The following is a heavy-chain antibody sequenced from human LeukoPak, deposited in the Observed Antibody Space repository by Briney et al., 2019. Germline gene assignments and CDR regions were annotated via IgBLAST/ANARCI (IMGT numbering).Heavy chain of an antibody. J-gene: IGHJ3*02. CDR1: GYTFTGYY. CDR3: ARTYDFWSGYSMGHAFDI. Sequence: GASVKVSCKASGYTFTGYYMHWVRQAPGQGLEWMGWINPNSGGTNYAQKFQGRVTMTRDTSISTAYMELSRLRSDDTAVYYRARTYDFWSGYSMGHAFDIWGQGTMVTVSS. CDR2: INPNSGGT. D-gene: IGHD3-3*01. V-gene: IGHV1-2*02.